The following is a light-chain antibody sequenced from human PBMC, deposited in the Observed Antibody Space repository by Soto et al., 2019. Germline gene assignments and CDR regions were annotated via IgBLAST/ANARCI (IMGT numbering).Light chain of an antibody. Sequence: EIVLTQSPGTLSLSPGERATLSCRASQSVTSSYLAWFQQKPGQAPRLLIYGASSRATGIPDRFGGSGSGTDFTLTISRLEPEDFAVYYCQQYGISPHTFGQGTKLEI. CDR2: GAS. CDR3: QQYGISPHT. J-gene: IGKJ2*01. CDR1: QSVTSSY. V-gene: IGKV3-20*01.